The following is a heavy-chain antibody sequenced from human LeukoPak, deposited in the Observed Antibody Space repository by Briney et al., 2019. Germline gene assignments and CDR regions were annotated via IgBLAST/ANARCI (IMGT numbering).Heavy chain of an antibody. CDR2: IYDSGST. D-gene: IGHD4/OR15-4a*01. CDR3: AMSPPRGAWFDP. CDR1: GGSITSDY. J-gene: IGHJ5*02. Sequence: PSETLSLTCSVSGGSITSDYWSWIRQSPGKGLEWIGFIYDSGSTIYNPSLKSRVTISVDTSKNQFSLKLRPVTAADTAIYYCAMSPPRGAWFDPWGQGTLVTVSS. V-gene: IGHV4-4*09.